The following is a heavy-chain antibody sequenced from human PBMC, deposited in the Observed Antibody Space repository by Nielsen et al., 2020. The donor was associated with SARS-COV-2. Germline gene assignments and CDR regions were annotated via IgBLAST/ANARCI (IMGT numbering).Heavy chain of an antibody. CDR3: ARDYHIGPGDSRGIDY. J-gene: IGHJ4*02. CDR1: GFTFSDYY. D-gene: IGHD4-17*01. V-gene: IGHV3-11*05. CDR2: ISSSSSYT. Sequence: GESLKISCAASGFTFSDYYMSWIRQAPGKGLEWVSYISSSSSYTNYADSVKGRFTISRDNAKNSLYLQMNSLRAEDTAVYYCARDYHIGPGDSRGIDYWGQGTLVTVSS.